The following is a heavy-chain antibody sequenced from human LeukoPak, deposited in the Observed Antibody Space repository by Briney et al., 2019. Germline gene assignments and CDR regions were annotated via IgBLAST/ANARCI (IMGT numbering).Heavy chain of an antibody. D-gene: IGHD3-22*01. CDR3: ARVKTTMIVATRAFDI. CDR1: GGSFSGYY. Sequence: PSETLSPTCAVYGGSFSGYYWSWIRQPPGKGLEWIGEIYHSGSTNSNPSLKSRVTISVDTSKNQFSLKLSSVTAADTAVYYCARVKTTMIVATRAFDIWGQGTMVTVSS. V-gene: IGHV4-34*01. J-gene: IGHJ3*02. CDR2: IYHSGST.